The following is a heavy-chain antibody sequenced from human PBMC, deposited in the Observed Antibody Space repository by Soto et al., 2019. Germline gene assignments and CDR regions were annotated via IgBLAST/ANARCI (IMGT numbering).Heavy chain of an antibody. CDR2: ISSSSSYI. Sequence: EVQLVESGGGLVKPGGSLRLSCAASGFTFSSYSMNWVRQAPGKGLEWVSSISSSSSYIYYADSVKGRFTISRDNAKNSLYLQMNSLRAEDTAVYYCARRGYCSSTSCPRDGMDVWGQGTTVTVSS. CDR3: ARRGYCSSTSCPRDGMDV. CDR1: GFTFSSYS. J-gene: IGHJ6*02. D-gene: IGHD2-2*01. V-gene: IGHV3-21*01.